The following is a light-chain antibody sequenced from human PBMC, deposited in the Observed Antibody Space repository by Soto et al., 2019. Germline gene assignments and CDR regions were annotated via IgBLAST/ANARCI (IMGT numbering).Light chain of an antibody. CDR1: QGIGSY. CDR2: SAS. CDR3: QQINSYPRT. Sequence: IQLTQSPSSLSASVGDRVTITCRASQGIGSYLAWYQQKPRKAPKLLIYSASTLQIGVPSRFSGSGSGTDFTLTISSLQPEDFATYYCQQINSYPRTFGPGTKVDFK. J-gene: IGKJ3*01. V-gene: IGKV1-9*01.